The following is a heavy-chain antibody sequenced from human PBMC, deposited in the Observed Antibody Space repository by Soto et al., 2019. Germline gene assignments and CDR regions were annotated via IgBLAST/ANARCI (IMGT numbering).Heavy chain of an antibody. Sequence: QVQLVESGGGVVQPGRSLRLSCAASGFTFSSYAMHWVRQAPGKGLEWVAVISYDGSNKYYADSVKGRFTIPRDNSKNTLYLQMNSLRAEDTAVYYCARDNAVVVVAAPDYWGQGTLVTVSS. CDR1: GFTFSSYA. J-gene: IGHJ4*02. CDR2: ISYDGSNK. V-gene: IGHV3-30-3*01. D-gene: IGHD2-15*01. CDR3: ARDNAVVVVAAPDY.